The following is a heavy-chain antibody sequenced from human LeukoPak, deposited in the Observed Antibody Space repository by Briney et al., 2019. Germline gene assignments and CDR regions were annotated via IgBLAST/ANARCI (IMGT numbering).Heavy chain of an antibody. CDR1: VGSFSNKY. Sequence: SETLSLTCTASVGSFSNKYWSWFGQPPGKGLEWMGYIYYSGSTNYNPSLKSRVTISVDTSKNQFSLKLSSVTAADTAVYYCARANYDFWSGYRYYYYYYMDVWGKGTTVTVSS. CDR2: IYYSGST. V-gene: IGHV4-59*12. CDR3: ARANYDFWSGYRYYYYYYMDV. D-gene: IGHD3-3*01. J-gene: IGHJ6*03.